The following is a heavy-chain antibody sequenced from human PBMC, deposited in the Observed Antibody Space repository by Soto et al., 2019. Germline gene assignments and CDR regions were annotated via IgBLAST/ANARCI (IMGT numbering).Heavy chain of an antibody. V-gene: IGHV4-4*07. CDR1: GGSISSYY. D-gene: IGHD6-19*01. Sequence: QVQLQESGPGLVKPSETLSLTCTVSGGSISSYYWSWIRQPAGKGLEWIGRIYTSGSTNYNPSLKGRVTMSVDTSKNQFSLKLSSVTAADTAVYYCARGRGAVAGTRVAEYFQHWGQGTLVTVSS. CDR2: IYTSGST. CDR3: ARGRGAVAGTRVAEYFQH. J-gene: IGHJ1*01.